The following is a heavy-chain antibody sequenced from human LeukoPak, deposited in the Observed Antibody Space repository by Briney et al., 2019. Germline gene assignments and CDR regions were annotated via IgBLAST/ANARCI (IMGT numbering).Heavy chain of an antibody. CDR3: ARDRSTYSSSWYLDY. CDR2: ISSSSNYI. V-gene: IGHV3-21*01. CDR1: GFTFSIYS. Sequence: GGSLRLSCAASGFTFSIYSMNWVRQAPGKGLEWVSSISSSSNYIYYADSVKGRFTISRDNAKNSLYLQMNSLRDEDTAIYYCARDRSTYSSSWYLDYWGQGTLVTVSS. J-gene: IGHJ4*02. D-gene: IGHD6-13*01.